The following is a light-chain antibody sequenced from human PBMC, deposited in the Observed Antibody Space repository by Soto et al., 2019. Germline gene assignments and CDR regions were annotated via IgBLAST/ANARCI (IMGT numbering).Light chain of an antibody. CDR2: DVS. J-gene: IGLJ2*01. CDR1: NSDVGSYNY. Sequence: QSALTQPASVSGSPGQSIAISCTGTNSDVGSYNYVSWYQQYPGKAPKLVIFDVSRRPSGVSDRFSGSKSGNTASLTISGLQAEDEADYYCSSYTGSRTVVFGGGTKLTVL. V-gene: IGLV2-14*01. CDR3: SSYTGSRTVV.